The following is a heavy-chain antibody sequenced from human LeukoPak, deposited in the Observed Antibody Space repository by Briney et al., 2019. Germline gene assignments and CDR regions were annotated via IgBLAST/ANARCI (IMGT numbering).Heavy chain of an antibody. CDR3: ARDPYSGSYGHLYYYYMDV. Sequence: GGSLRLSCAPSGFNFRSYGMHWVRQAPGTGLEWVAFIRYDGSNEYYADSVKGRFTISRDNSKNTLYLQMNSLRAEDTAVYYCARDPYSGSYGHLYYYYMDVWGKGTTVTISS. V-gene: IGHV3-30*02. D-gene: IGHD1-26*01. CDR1: GFNFRSYG. CDR2: IRYDGSNE. J-gene: IGHJ6*03.